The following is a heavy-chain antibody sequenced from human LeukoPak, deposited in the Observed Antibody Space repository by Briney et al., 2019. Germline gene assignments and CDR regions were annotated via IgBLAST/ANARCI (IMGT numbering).Heavy chain of an antibody. D-gene: IGHD6-6*01. V-gene: IGHV1-2*02. J-gene: IGHJ5*02. CDR1: GYTFTDYY. CDR2: INPNSGGT. CDR3: ARDQGIAARLTNWFDP. Sequence: GASVTVSCKASGYTFTDYYIHWVRQAPGQGLEWMGWINPNSGGTNYAQKFQGRVTMTRDTSISTAYMELSRLRSDDTAVYYCARDQGIAARLTNWFDPWGQGTLVTVSS.